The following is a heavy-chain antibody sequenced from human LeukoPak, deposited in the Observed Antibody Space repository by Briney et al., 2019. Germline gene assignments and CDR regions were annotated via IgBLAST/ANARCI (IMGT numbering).Heavy chain of an antibody. CDR3: ARVIGGYDTVDC. V-gene: IGHV3-7*01. Sequence: GGSLRLSCAASGFTFYNYWMSWVRQAPGEGLEWVANINQDQSHKYYLGSVEGRFTISRDNAKNSLYLQMDSLRAEDTAIYYCARVIGGYDTVDCWGQGSLVTVSS. J-gene: IGHJ4*02. CDR1: GFTFYNYW. CDR2: INQDQSHK. D-gene: IGHD3-22*01.